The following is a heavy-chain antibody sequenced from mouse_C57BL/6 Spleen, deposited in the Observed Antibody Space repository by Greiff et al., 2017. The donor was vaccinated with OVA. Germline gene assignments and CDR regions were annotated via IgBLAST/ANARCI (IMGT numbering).Heavy chain of an antibody. CDR2: ISSGGSYT. Sequence: EVKVVESGGDLVKPGGSLKLSCAASGFTFSSYGMSWVRQTPDKRLEWVATISSGGSYTYYPDSVKGRFTISRDNAKNTLYLQMSSLKSEDTAMYYCAREGLDYWGQGTTLTVSS. D-gene: IGHD3-3*01. CDR1: GFTFSSYG. CDR3: AREGLDY. J-gene: IGHJ2*01. V-gene: IGHV5-6*01.